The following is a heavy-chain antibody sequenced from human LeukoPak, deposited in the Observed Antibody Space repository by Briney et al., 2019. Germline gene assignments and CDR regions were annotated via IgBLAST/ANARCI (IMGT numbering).Heavy chain of an antibody. D-gene: IGHD3-22*01. J-gene: IGHJ5*02. CDR1: GYTFTSYY. Sequence: GASVKVSCKASGYTFTSYYMHWVRQAPGQGLEWMGIINPSGGSTSYAQKFQGRVTMTRDTSTSTVYMELSSLRSEDTAVYYCARGSGITMIVGDNWFDPWGQGTLVTVSS. CDR2: INPSGGST. V-gene: IGHV1-46*01. CDR3: ARGSGITMIVGDNWFDP.